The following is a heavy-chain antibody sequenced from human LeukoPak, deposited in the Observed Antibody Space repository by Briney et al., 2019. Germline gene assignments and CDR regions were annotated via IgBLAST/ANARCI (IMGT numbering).Heavy chain of an antibody. CDR2: IYYSGTI. CDR1: GGSISSGDYH. V-gene: IGHV4-30-4*01. CDR3: ARARAWGSPLEY. J-gene: IGHJ4*02. Sequence: PSQTLSLTCTVSGGSISSGDYHWSWVRKSPGKGLEWIGYIYYSGTIYYNPSLKSRVTISVDTTKNQFSLKVTSMTAADTAVYFCARARAWGSPLEYWGQGNLFTVSS. D-gene: IGHD7-27*01.